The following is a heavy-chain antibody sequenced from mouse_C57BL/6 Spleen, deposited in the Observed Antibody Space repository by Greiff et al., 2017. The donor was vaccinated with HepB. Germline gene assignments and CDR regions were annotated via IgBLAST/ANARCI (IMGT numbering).Heavy chain of an antibody. CDR3: ARQLYSSGSEDYAMDY. Sequence: EVMLVEPGGGLVQPGGSLKLSCAASGFTFSDYGMAWVRQAPRKGPEWVAFISNLAYSIYYADTVKGRFTISRENAKNTLYLAMSSLRSEDPAIDYCARQLYSSGSEDYAMDYWGQGTSVTVSS. CDR1: GFTFSDYG. CDR2: ISNLAYSI. D-gene: IGHD3-2*02. J-gene: IGHJ4*01. V-gene: IGHV5-15*01.